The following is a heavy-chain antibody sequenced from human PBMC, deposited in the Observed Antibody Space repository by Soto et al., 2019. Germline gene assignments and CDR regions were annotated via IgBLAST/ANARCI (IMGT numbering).Heavy chain of an antibody. CDR1: GFTFSSYA. V-gene: IGHV3-30-3*01. J-gene: IGHJ6*02. CDR3: AKGVVPAATYYYGMDV. Sequence: GGSLRLSCAASGFTFSSYAMHWVRQAPGKGLEWVAVISYDGSNKYYAGSVKGRFTISRDNSKNTLYLQMNSLRAEDTAVYYCAKGVVPAATYYYGMDVWGQGTTVTVSS. D-gene: IGHD2-2*01. CDR2: ISYDGSNK.